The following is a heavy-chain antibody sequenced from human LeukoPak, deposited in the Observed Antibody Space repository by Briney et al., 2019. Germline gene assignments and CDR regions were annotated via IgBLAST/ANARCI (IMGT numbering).Heavy chain of an antibody. CDR2: ISGSGGST. CDR3: ANGEKGGPLGYYYMDL. J-gene: IGHJ6*03. CDR1: GFTFSSYA. V-gene: IGHV3-23*01. D-gene: IGHD4-17*01. Sequence: PGGSLRLSSAASGFTFSSYAMSWVRQAPGKGLEWVSAISGSGGSTYYADSVKGRFTISRDNSKNTLYLQMNSLRAEDTAVYYCANGEKGGPLGYYYMDLWGKGTTVTVSS.